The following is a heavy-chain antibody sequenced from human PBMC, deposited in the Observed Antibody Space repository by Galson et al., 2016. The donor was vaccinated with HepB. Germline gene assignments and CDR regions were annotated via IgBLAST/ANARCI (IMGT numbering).Heavy chain of an antibody. Sequence: SLRLSCAASGSNFINYAMHWVRQAPGRGLEYVSAVSRDGNTTYYADSVRGRFTISRDNSKNALYLQMGSLRREDMAVYYCTRARGLEAVAAPLIDYWGQGTLVTVSS. J-gene: IGHJ4*02. CDR3: TRARGLEAVAAPLIDY. CDR1: GSNFINYA. V-gene: IGHV3-64*02. D-gene: IGHD6-19*01. CDR2: VSRDGNTT.